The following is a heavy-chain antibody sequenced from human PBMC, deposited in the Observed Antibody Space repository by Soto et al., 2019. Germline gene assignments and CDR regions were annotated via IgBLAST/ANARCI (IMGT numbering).Heavy chain of an antibody. V-gene: IGHV1-69*13. CDR3: ARDPPLRYFDWSKGYYYGMDV. D-gene: IGHD3-9*01. CDR2: IIPIFGTA. Sequence: SVKVSCKASGGTFSSYAISWVRQAPGQGLEWMGGIIPIFGTANYAQKFQGRVTITADESTSTAYMELSSLRSEDTAVYYCARDPPLRYFDWSKGYYYGMDVWGQGTTVTVSS. J-gene: IGHJ6*02. CDR1: GGTFSSYA.